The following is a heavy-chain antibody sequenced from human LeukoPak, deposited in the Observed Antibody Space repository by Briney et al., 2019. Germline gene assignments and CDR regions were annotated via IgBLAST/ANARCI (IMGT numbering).Heavy chain of an antibody. V-gene: IGHV3-21*01. Sequence: PGGSLRLSCAASGFTFSSYSMNWVRQAPGKGLEWVSSISSSSSYIYYADSVKGRFTISRDNAKNSLHLQMNSLRAEDTAVYYCARAFSSGWYRGVLGFDYWGQGTLVTVSS. D-gene: IGHD6-19*01. CDR3: ARAFSSGWYRGVLGFDY. J-gene: IGHJ4*02. CDR2: ISSSSSYI. CDR1: GFTFSSYS.